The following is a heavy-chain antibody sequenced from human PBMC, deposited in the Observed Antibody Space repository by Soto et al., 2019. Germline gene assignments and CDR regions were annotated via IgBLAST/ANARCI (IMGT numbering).Heavy chain of an antibody. CDR2: INGVDSEK. J-gene: IGHJ4*02. CDR3: ARDPAWGPLDY. V-gene: IGHV3-7*01. Sequence: EVQLVESGGGLVQPGGSLRLSCAASGFTFSNSWMSWVRQAPGKGLEWVADINGVDSEKYYVDSVKGRFTVSRDKAKNSLYRQMNSLRVEAKALYYCARDPAWGPLDYWGLGTLVTVSS. CDR1: GFTFSNSW. D-gene: IGHD7-27*01.